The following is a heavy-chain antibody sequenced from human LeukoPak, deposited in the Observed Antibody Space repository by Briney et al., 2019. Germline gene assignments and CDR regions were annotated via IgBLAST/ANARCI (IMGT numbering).Heavy chain of an antibody. V-gene: IGHV3-23*01. J-gene: IGHJ4*02. D-gene: IGHD5-12*01. CDR3: AKDLDGGYVSYYFDY. Sequence: GGSLRLSCAASVFTFRCYAMRGVPQPRGRGREWVSDISGSGGSTYYAGSVKGRFTISRDNSKNTLYLQINSLRAEDTAVYYCAKDLDGGYVSYYFDYWGQGTLVTASS. CDR1: VFTFRCYA. CDR2: ISGSGGST.